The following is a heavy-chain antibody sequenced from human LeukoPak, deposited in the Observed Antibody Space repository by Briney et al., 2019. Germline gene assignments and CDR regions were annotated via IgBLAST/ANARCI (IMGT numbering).Heavy chain of an antibody. J-gene: IGHJ4*02. CDR2: IIPIFGTA. CDR1: GGTFSSYA. V-gene: IGHV1-69*13. Sequence: VASVKVSCKASGGTFSSYAISWVRQAPGQGLEWMGGIIPIFGTANYAQKFQGRVTITADESTSTAYMELSSLRSEDTAVYYCAREGDSGSYPRPGGYFDYWGQGTLVTVSS. D-gene: IGHD1-26*01. CDR3: AREGDSGSYPRPGGYFDY.